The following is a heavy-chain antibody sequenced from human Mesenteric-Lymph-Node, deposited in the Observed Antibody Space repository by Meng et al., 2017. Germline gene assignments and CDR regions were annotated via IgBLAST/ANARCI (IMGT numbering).Heavy chain of an antibody. CDR3: ARGDYYDSSGLDY. CDR1: GYTFTSYA. D-gene: IGHD3-22*01. V-gene: IGHV7-4-1*01. Sequence: QVRVMPTRLDYKKPVASVHVSCKASGYTFTSYAMNWVRQAPGRGLEWMGWINTNTGNPTYAQGFTGRFVFSLDASVSTAYLQIGSLKAEDTAVYYRARGDYYDSSGLDYWGQGTLVTVSS. J-gene: IGHJ4*02. CDR2: INTNTGNP.